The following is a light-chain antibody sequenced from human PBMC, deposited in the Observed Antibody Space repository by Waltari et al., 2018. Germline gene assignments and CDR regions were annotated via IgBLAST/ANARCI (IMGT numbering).Light chain of an antibody. CDR1: QSVLYNSNDKNY. CDR2: WAS. CDR3: QQYYSRRT. J-gene: IGKJ1*01. V-gene: IGKV4-1*01. Sequence: DIVMTQSPEFLAVSLGERATINRKSSQSVLYNSNDKNYFAWYQQKPGQPPKLLIYWASTRQSGVPDRFSGSGSGTDFTHTINSLQAEEVAVYYCQQYYSRRTFGRGTRVEIK.